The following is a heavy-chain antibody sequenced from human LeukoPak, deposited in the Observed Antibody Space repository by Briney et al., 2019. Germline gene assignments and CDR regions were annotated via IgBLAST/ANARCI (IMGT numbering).Heavy chain of an antibody. CDR1: GFTFSSYA. D-gene: IGHD3-22*01. J-gene: IGHJ4*02. Sequence: QTGGSLRLSCAASGFTFSSYAMSWVRQAPGKGLEWVSAISGSGGSTYYADSVKGRFTISRDNSKNTLYLQMNSLRAEDTALYYCAKDLPRTYYDSSGYSFDHWGQGTLVTVSS. CDR2: ISGSGGST. CDR3: AKDLPRTYYDSSGYSFDH. V-gene: IGHV3-23*01.